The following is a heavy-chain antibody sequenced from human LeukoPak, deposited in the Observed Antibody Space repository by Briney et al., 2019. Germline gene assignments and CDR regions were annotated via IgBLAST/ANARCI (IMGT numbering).Heavy chain of an antibody. V-gene: IGHV4-30-4*08. CDR3: ARMNFDWAFDY. Sequence: TLSLTCTVSGGSISSGDYYWSWIRQPPGKGLEWIGYIYYSGSTYYNPSLKSRVTISVDTSKNQFSLKLSSVTAADTAVYYSARMNFDWAFDYWGQGTLVTVSS. CDR1: GGSISSGDYY. J-gene: IGHJ4*02. D-gene: IGHD3-9*01. CDR2: IYYSGST.